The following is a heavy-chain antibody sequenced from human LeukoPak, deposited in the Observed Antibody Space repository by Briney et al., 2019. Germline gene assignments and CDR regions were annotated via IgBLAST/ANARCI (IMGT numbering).Heavy chain of an antibody. D-gene: IGHD4-17*01. CDR3: ARDMGWDYGDYFFDY. CDR2: INSDGSST. J-gene: IGHJ4*02. Sequence: GGSLRLSCAASGFTFSSYWMHWVRQAPGKGLVWVSRINSDGSSTSYADSVKGRFTISRDNAKNTLYLQMNSLRAEDTAVYYCARDMGWDYGDYFFDYWGQGTLVTVSS. CDR1: GFTFSSYW. V-gene: IGHV3-74*01.